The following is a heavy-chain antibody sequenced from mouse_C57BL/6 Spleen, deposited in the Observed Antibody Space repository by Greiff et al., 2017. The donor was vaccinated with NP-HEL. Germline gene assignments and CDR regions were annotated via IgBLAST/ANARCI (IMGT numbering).Heavy chain of an antibody. CDR1: GYTFTSYG. CDR3: ARADGYYSYWYFDV. D-gene: IGHD2-3*01. CDR2: IYPRSGNT. J-gene: IGHJ1*03. Sequence: VQLKESGAELARPGASVKLSCKASGYTFTSYGISWVKQRTGQGLEWIGEIYPRSGNTYYNEKFKGKATLTADKSSSTAYMELRSLTSEDSAVYFCARADGYYSYWYFDVWGTGTTVTVSS. V-gene: IGHV1-81*01.